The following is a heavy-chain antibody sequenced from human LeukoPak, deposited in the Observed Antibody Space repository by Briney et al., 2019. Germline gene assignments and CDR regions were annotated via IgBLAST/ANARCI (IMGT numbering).Heavy chain of an antibody. CDR2: ISGSGGSA. J-gene: IGHJ4*02. CDR3: AKSSAMVRGVSDY. D-gene: IGHD3-10*01. Sequence: GGSLRLSCAASGFTFSSYAMSWVRQAPGKGLEWVSAISGSGGSAYYADSVKGRFTISRDNSKNTLYLQMNSLRAEDTAVYYCAKSSAMVRGVSDYWGQGTLVTVSS. V-gene: IGHV3-23*01. CDR1: GFTFSSYA.